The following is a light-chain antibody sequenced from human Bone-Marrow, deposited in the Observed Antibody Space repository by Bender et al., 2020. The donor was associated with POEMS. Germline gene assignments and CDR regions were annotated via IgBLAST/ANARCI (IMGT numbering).Light chain of an antibody. CDR3: CSYAGSSTWV. J-gene: IGLJ1*01. Sequence: QSGLTQPASVSGSPGQSIAISCTGTGSEVGNYNLVSWYQQYPGKAPKLVIYEAIKRPSGVSERFSGSKSGNTASLTISGLQAEEEADYYCCSYAGSSTWVFGTGTKVTVL. CDR1: GSEVGNYNL. V-gene: IGLV2-23*01. CDR2: EAI.